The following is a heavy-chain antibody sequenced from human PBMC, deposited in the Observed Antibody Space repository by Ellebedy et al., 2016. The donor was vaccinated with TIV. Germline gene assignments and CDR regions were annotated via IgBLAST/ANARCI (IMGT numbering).Heavy chain of an antibody. CDR2: IYYSGST. CDR3: ARGPVITIFGVVINSPYYYYGMDV. Sequence: SETLSLTXTVSGGSISSSSYYWGWIRQPPGKGLEWIGSIYYSGSTYYNPSLKSRVTISVDTSKNQFSLKLSSVTAADTAVYYCARGPVITIFGVVINSPYYYYGMDVWGQGTTVTVSS. V-gene: IGHV4-39*01. CDR1: GGSISSSSYY. J-gene: IGHJ6*02. D-gene: IGHD3-3*01.